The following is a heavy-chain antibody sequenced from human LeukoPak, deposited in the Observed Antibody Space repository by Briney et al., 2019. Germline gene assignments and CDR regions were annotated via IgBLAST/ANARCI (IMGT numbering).Heavy chain of an antibody. J-gene: IGHJ4*02. Sequence: SETLSLTCTVSGGSISYYYWSWIRQPPGKGLDWIGYIYYSGSTNYNPSLKSRGTISVDTSKNQFSLKLSSVTAADTAVYYCASYDSSGASGNWGQGTLVTVSS. CDR1: GGSISYYY. D-gene: IGHD3-22*01. V-gene: IGHV4-59*08. CDR2: IYYSGST. CDR3: ASYDSSGASGN.